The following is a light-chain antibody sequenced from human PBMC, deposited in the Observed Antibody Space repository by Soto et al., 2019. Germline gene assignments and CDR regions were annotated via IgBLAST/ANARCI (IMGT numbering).Light chain of an antibody. V-gene: IGLV1-51*01. J-gene: IGLJ1*01. CDR1: SSNIGGNS. CDR3: GSWDSSLSAYV. CDR2: DDN. Sequence: SLLTQSPSVSAAPGQKVTISCSGSSSNIGGNSVSWYQQLPGTAPKLLIYDDNKRPSGIPDRFSGSKSGTSATLGITGFQTGDEADYYCGSWDSSLSAYVFGTGTKV.